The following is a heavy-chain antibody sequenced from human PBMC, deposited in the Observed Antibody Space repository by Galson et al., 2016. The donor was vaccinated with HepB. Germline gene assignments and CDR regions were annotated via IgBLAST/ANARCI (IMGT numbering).Heavy chain of an antibody. V-gene: IGHV1-3*01. Sequence: SVKVSCKASGYTFTSYAMHWMRQAPGQSLEWVSYIKASTGNTEYAQTLQGRVTIPRDTSASTTYLELSSLGSEDTAVYYCARGSDCIITGCDHPLDYWGQGTVVTVSS. CDR1: GYTFTSYA. J-gene: IGHJ4*02. CDR3: ARGSDCIITGCDHPLDY. CDR2: IKASTGNT. D-gene: IGHD2-2*01.